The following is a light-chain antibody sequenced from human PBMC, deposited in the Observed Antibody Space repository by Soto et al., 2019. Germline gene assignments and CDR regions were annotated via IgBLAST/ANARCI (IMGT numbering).Light chain of an antibody. Sequence: EIVLTQSPGTLSLSPGERATLSCRASQTIGFNSLAWYQQKPGQAPRLLIYGASNRATGIPDRFSGSGSGTHFTLTINTLEPEDSAVYYGQQYDSSRLTFGGGAKVEIK. CDR1: QTIGFNS. J-gene: IGKJ4*01. CDR3: QQYDSSRLT. V-gene: IGKV3-20*01. CDR2: GAS.